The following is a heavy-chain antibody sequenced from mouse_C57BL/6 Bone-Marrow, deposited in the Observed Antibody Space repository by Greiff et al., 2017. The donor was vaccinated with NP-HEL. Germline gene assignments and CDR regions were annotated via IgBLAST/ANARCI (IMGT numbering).Heavy chain of an antibody. Sequence: EVKLQESGPVLVKPGASVKMSCKASGYTFTDYYMNWVKQSHGKSLEWIGVINPYNGGTSYNQKFKGKATLTVDKSSSTAYMELNSLTSEDSAVYYYARRAYYRNAMDYWGQGTSVTVSS. CDR1: GYTFTDYY. CDR2: INPYNGGT. D-gene: IGHD2-12*01. J-gene: IGHJ4*01. V-gene: IGHV1-19*01. CDR3: ARRAYYRNAMDY.